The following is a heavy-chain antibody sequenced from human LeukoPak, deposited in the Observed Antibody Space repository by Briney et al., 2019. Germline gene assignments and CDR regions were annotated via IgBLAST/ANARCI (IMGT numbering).Heavy chain of an antibody. Sequence: SETLSLTCTVSGGSISSYYWSWIRQPPGKGLEWTGYIYYSGSTNYNPSLKSRVTISVDTSKNQFSLKLSSVTAADTAVYYCARVKSSRDDAFDIWGQGTMVTVSS. CDR1: GGSISSYY. V-gene: IGHV4-59*01. CDR2: IYYSGST. D-gene: IGHD6-19*01. J-gene: IGHJ3*02. CDR3: ARVKSSRDDAFDI.